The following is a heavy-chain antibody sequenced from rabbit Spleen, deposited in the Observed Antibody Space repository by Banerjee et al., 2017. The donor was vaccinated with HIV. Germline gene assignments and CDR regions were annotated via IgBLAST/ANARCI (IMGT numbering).Heavy chain of an antibody. D-gene: IGHD4-1*01. Sequence: QQQLEESGGGLVKPGGTLTLTCKVSGIDFSSWYYMCWVRQAPGKGLELIGCIYVSSGSTWYASWVNGRFTISRSTSLNTVDLKMTSLTAADTATYFCAREGGIVVAGAFNLWGQGTLVTVS. CDR3: AREGGIVVAGAFNL. CDR1: GIDFSSWYY. V-gene: IGHV1S43*01. CDR2: IYVSSGST. J-gene: IGHJ4*01.